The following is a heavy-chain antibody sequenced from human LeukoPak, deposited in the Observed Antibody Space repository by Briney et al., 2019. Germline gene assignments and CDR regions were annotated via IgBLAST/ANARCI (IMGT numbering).Heavy chain of an antibody. CDR3: ARSHYYDSSGYYT. J-gene: IGHJ5*02. Sequence: GASVKVSCKASGYTFTSYDINWVRQATGQGLEWMGWINAGNGNTKYSQKFQGRVTITRDTSASTAYMELSSLRSEDTAVYYCARSHYYDSSGYYTWGQGTLVTVSS. CDR1: GYTFTSYD. D-gene: IGHD3-22*01. CDR2: INAGNGNT. V-gene: IGHV1-3*01.